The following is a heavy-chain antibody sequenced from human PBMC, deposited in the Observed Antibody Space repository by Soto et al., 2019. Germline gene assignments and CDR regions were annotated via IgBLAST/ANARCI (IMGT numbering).Heavy chain of an antibody. CDR2: INSDGSST. CDR3: ANDIIVIPGAKGLDY. D-gene: IGHD2-2*01. V-gene: IGHV3-74*01. Sequence: GGSLRLSCAASGFTFSSYWMHWVRQAPGKGLVWVSRINSDGSSTSYADSVKGRFTISRDNAKNTLYLQMNSLRAEDTAVYYCANDIIVIPGAKGLDYWGQGALVTVSS. J-gene: IGHJ4*02. CDR1: GFTFSSYW.